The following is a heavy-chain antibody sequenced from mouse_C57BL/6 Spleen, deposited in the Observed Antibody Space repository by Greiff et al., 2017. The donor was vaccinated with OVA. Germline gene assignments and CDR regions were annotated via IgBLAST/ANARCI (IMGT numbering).Heavy chain of an antibody. V-gene: IGHV1-78*01. J-gene: IGHJ2*01. CDR3: SGNNFDY. CDR2: IYPRDGST. CDR1: GYTFTDHT. Sequence: VQLQQSDAELAKPGASVKLSCKASGYTFTDHTIHWMKQRTEQGLDWIGYIYPRDGSTNYNEKFKGKATLTADKSSSTAYMQLNSLTSEDSADYLCSGNNFDYWGQGTTLTVSS. D-gene: IGHD4-1*01.